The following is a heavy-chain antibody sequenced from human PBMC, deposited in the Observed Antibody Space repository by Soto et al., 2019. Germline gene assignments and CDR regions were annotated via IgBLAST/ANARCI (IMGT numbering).Heavy chain of an antibody. CDR2: ISYDGSNK. V-gene: IGHV3-30-3*01. J-gene: IGHJ3*02. Sequence: GGSLRLSCAASGFTFSSYAMHWVRQAPGKGLEWVAVISYDGSNKYYADSVKGRFTISRDNSKNTLYLQMNSLRAEDTAVYYCARDWRGSHDAFDIWGQGTMVTVSS. D-gene: IGHD1-26*01. CDR3: ARDWRGSHDAFDI. CDR1: GFTFSSYA.